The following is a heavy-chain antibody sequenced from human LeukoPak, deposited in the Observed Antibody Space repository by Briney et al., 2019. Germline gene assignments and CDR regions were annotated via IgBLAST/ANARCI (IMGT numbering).Heavy chain of an antibody. CDR2: INHSGST. Sequence: PSETLSLTCAVYGGSFSGYYWSWIRQPPGKGLEWIGEINHSGSTNYNPSLKSRVTISVDTSKNQFSLKLSSVTAADTAVYYCARKRYCSSTSCARGRGTHFDYWGRGTPVTVSS. V-gene: IGHV4-34*01. J-gene: IGHJ4*02. CDR3: ARKRYCSSTSCARGRGTHFDY. CDR1: GGSFSGYY. D-gene: IGHD2-2*01.